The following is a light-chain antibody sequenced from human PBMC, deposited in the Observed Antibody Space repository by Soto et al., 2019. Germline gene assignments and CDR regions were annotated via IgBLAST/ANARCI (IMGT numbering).Light chain of an antibody. CDR2: DVS. V-gene: IGKV3-11*01. Sequence: EIVVSQSPATLSLYKGERATLSCRASQSVSRYLAWYQQKPGQAPRLLIYDVSNRATGIPARFSGSGSGTDFTLTISSLEPEDFAVYYCPQRSNWPRTFGQRTKVDI. J-gene: IGKJ1*01. CDR1: QSVSRY. CDR3: PQRSNWPRT.